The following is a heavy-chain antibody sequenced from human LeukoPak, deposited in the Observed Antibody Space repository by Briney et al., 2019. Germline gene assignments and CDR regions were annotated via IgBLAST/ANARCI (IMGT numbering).Heavy chain of an antibody. V-gene: IGHV3-7*01. Sequence: GGSLRVSCEASVFTFRGDWISWGRQTPGRGLEWVSNLRDDGGEIYYVDSVKGRFTMSRYNAKNSLFLQMNSLRAEDAAVYYCARDKPRGSYYGSIFDSWGQGTLITVSS. CDR3: ARDKPRGSYYGSIFDS. CDR1: VFTFRGDW. D-gene: IGHD1-26*01. J-gene: IGHJ4*02. CDR2: LRDDGGEI.